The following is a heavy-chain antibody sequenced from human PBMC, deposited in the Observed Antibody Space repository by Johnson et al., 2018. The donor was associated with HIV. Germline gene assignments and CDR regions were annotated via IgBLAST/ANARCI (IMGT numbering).Heavy chain of an antibody. CDR3: AKDKLGSSSFAFDI. D-gene: IGHD6-13*01. CDR1: GFTFSSYA. V-gene: IGHV3-66*02. CDR2: IYSGGST. Sequence: VQLVESGGGVVQPGRSLRLSCAASGFTFSSYAMSWVRQAPGKGLEWVSVIYSGGSTYYTDSVKGRLPISRDNSKNTLYLQMNSLRAEDTAVYYCAKDKLGSSSFAFDIWGQGTMVTVSS. J-gene: IGHJ3*02.